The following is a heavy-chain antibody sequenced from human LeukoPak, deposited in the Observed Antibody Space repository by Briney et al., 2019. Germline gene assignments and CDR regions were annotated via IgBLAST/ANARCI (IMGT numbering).Heavy chain of an antibody. V-gene: IGHV3-21*01. CDR1: GFAFSSCS. CDR3: ARGSPVLRGYYDSSGSYCEGAFDI. Sequence: GGSLRLSCAASGFAFSSCSMSWVRQAPGKGLEWVSSISGGSTYVYYADSMKGRFTISRDNAKNSLYLQMSSLRAEDTAVYYCARGSPVLRGYYDSSGSYCEGAFDIWGQGTMVTVSS. D-gene: IGHD3-22*01. CDR2: ISGGSTYV. J-gene: IGHJ3*02.